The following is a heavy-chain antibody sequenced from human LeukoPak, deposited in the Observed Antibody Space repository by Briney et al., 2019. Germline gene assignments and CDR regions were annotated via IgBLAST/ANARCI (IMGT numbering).Heavy chain of an antibody. D-gene: IGHD3-10*01. Sequence: PGGSLRLSCAASGFTFSSYAMSWVRQAPGKGLEWVAVISYDGSNKYYADSVKGRFTISSDNSKNTLYLQMNSLRAEDTAVYYCAREGKARGFDYWGQGTLVTVSS. J-gene: IGHJ4*02. CDR3: AREGKARGFDY. CDR1: GFTFSSYA. V-gene: IGHV3-30-3*01. CDR2: ISYDGSNK.